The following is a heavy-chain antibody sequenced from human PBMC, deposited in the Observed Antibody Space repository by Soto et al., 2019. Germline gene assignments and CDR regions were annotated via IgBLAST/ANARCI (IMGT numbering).Heavy chain of an antibody. CDR1: GFTFSDYY. CDR3: ARGMYYDILTGYYKGGCFDP. CDR2: ISSSSSYT. J-gene: IGHJ5*02. Sequence: VGSLRLSCAASGFTFSDYYMSWIRQAPGKGLEWVSYISSSSSYTNYADSVKGRFTISRDNAKNSLYLQMNSLRAEDTAVYYCARGMYYDILTGYYKGGCFDPWGQRTLVTVSS. D-gene: IGHD3-9*01. V-gene: IGHV3-11*06.